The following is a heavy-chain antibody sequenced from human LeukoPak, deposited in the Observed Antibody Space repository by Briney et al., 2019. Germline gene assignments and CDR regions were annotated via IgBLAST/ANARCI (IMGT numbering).Heavy chain of an antibody. CDR3: ARDWGFQWLDP. Sequence: SETLSLTCTVSGGSIRNYYWNWIRQSAGKGLELIGRIHISGSTNSNPSLESRLTISADTSKNQFSLKVRSVTAADTAVYYCARDWGFQWLDPWGQGTLVTVSS. V-gene: IGHV4-4*07. CDR1: GGSIRNYY. D-gene: IGHD3-16*01. CDR2: IHISGST. J-gene: IGHJ5*02.